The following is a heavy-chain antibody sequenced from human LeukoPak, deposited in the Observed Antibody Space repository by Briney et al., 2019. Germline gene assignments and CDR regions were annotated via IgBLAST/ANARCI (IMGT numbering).Heavy chain of an antibody. J-gene: IGHJ6*03. CDR3: ARPPYDSSGYYYDQYYYYYMDV. Sequence: GGSLRLSCAASGFTFSSYSMNWVRQAPGKGLEWVSSISSSSSYIYYADPVKGRFTISRDNAKNSLYLQMNSLRAEDTAVYYCARPPYDSSGYYYDQYYYYYMDVWGKGTTVTVSS. CDR1: GFTFSSYS. V-gene: IGHV3-21*01. D-gene: IGHD3-22*01. CDR2: ISSSSSYI.